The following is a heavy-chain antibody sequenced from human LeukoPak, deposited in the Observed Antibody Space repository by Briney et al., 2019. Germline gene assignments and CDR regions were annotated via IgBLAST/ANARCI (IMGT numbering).Heavy chain of an antibody. J-gene: IGHJ6*03. CDR1: GGSFSGYY. CDR3: ARRRSSWPYYYYYYMDV. V-gene: IGHV4-34*01. D-gene: IGHD6-13*01. CDR2: INHSGST. Sequence: SETLSLTCAVYGGSFSGYYWSGIRQPPGKGLEWIGEINHSGSTNYNPSLKSRVTISVDTSKNQFSLKLSSVTAADTAVYYCARRRSSWPYYYYYYMDVWGKGTTVTISS.